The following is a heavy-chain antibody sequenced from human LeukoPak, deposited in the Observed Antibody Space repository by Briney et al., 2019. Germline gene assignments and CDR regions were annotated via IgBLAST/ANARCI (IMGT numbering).Heavy chain of an antibody. CDR1: GGSISSGGYY. CDR3: ARVQSPGYYYYYMDV. CDR2: IYHSGST. Sequence: SQTLSLTCTVSGGSISSGGYYWSWIRQPPGKGLEWIGYIYHSGSTYYNPSLKSRVTISVDRSKNQFSLKLSSVTAADTAVYYCARVQSPGYYYYYMDVWDKGTTVTVSS. J-gene: IGHJ6*03. V-gene: IGHV4-30-2*01.